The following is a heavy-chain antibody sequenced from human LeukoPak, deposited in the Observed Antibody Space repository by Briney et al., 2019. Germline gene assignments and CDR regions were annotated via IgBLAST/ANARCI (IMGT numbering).Heavy chain of an antibody. CDR3: ARHESTVGAFDI. CDR1: GGSISSYY. CDR2: IYYSGST. J-gene: IGHJ3*02. Sequence: PSETLSLTCTVSGGSISSYYWSWIRQPPGKGLEWIGYIYYSGSTNYNPSLKSRVTISVDTSKNQFSLKLSSVTAADTAVYYCARHESTVGAFDIWGQGTMVTVSS. D-gene: IGHD5/OR15-5a*01. V-gene: IGHV4-59*08.